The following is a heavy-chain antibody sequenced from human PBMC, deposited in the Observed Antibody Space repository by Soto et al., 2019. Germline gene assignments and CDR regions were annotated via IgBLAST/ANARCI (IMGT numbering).Heavy chain of an antibody. CDR2: ISAYNGNT. CDR1: GYTFTSYG. CDR3: ARDYGSGSYWFDP. J-gene: IGHJ5*02. V-gene: IGHV1-18*01. D-gene: IGHD3-10*01. Sequence: QVQLVQSGAEVKKPGASVKVSCKASGYTFTSYGISWVRQAPGQGLEWMGWISAYNGNTNYAQKLQGRVTMTTDTXTSTAYRGLRSLRSADTAVYYCARDYGSGSYWFDPWGQGPLVTVSS.